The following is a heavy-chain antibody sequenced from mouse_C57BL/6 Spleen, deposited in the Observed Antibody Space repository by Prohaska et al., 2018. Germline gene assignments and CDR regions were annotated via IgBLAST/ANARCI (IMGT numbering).Heavy chain of an antibody. D-gene: IGHD1-1*01. CDR1: GYTFTSYW. CDR2: INPSNGVT. CDR3: ARDYGSSNWYFDV. V-gene: IGHV1-53*01. Sequence: QVQLQQPGTELVKPGASVKLSCKASGYTFTSYWMHWVKQRPGQDLEWIGNINPSNGVTNYNEKFKSKATLTVDKSSSTAYMQLSSLTSKDSAVYYCARDYGSSNWYFDVWGTGTTVTVSS. J-gene: IGHJ1*03.